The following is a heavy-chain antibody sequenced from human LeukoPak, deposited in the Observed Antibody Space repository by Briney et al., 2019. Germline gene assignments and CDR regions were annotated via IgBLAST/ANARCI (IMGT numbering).Heavy chain of an antibody. V-gene: IGHV3-30-3*01. Sequence: GGSLRLSCAASEFTFSSYAMHWVRQAPGKGLDWAPVISYAGSNKYYADSVKGRFTISRDNSKNTLYLQMNRLRAEDTAVYYCARGWQQLPRVLRAYYFDYWGQGTLVTVSS. CDR3: ARGWQQLPRVLRAYYFDY. J-gene: IGHJ4*02. CDR2: ISYAGSNK. D-gene: IGHD6-13*01. CDR1: EFTFSSYA.